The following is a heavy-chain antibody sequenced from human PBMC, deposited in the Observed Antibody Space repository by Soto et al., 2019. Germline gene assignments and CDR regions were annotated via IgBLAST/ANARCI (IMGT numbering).Heavy chain of an antibody. CDR3: ARGGDYGTTPNWFDP. CDR1: GGSFSGYY. CDR2: IHHSRST. D-gene: IGHD3-10*01. J-gene: IGHJ5*02. Sequence: PSETLSLTCAVYGGSFSGYYWSWIRQPPGKGLEWIGEIHHSRSTNHNPSLKSRVTISLDTSKNQFSLKLTSVTAADTAVYYCARGGDYGTTPNWFDPWGQGTLVTVSS. V-gene: IGHV4-34*01.